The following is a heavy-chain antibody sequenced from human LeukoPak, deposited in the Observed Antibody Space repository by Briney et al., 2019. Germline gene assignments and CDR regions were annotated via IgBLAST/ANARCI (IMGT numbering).Heavy chain of an antibody. CDR2: IQYDGSNK. V-gene: IGHV3-30*02. CDR1: GFTFSSYG. J-gene: IGHJ6*03. Sequence: PGGSLRLSCAASGFTFSSYGIHWVRQAPGKGLEWVTFIQYDGSNKYYADSVKGRFTISRDNSKNTLYLQMNSLRAEDTAVYYCAREYSSGWPYYYYYYMDVWGKGTTVTVSS. D-gene: IGHD6-19*01. CDR3: AREYSSGWPYYYYYYMDV.